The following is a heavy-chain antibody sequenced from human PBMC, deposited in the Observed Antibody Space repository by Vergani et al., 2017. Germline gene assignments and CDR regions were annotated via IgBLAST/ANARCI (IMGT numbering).Heavy chain of an antibody. CDR1: GGSISSYY. D-gene: IGHD1-26*01. CDR3: ARQWGHSGSYYYYGMDV. Sequence: QVQLQESGPGLVKPSETLSLTCTVSGGSISSYYWSWIRQPPGKGLEWIGYIYYSGSTNYNPSLESRVTISVDTAKNQFSLKLSSVTAADTAVYYCARQWGHSGSYYYYGMDVWGQGP. J-gene: IGHJ6*02. V-gene: IGHV4-59*08. CDR2: IYYSGST.